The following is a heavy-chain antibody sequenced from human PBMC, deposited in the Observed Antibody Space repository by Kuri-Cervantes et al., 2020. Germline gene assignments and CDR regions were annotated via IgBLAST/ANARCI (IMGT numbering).Heavy chain of an antibody. J-gene: IGHJ4*02. Sequence: GGSLRLSCAASGSTVSSNYMSWVRQAPGKGLEWVGRIKSKTDGGTTDYAAPVKGRFTISRDDSKNTLYLQMNSLKTEDTAVYYCTTLTVTTGGVDYWGQGTLVTVSS. V-gene: IGHV3-15*01. D-gene: IGHD4-17*01. CDR3: TTLTVTTGGVDY. CDR1: GSTVSSNY. CDR2: IKSKTDGGTT.